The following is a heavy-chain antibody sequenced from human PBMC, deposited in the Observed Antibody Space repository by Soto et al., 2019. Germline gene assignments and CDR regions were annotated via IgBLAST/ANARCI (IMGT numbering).Heavy chain of an antibody. J-gene: IGHJ4*02. V-gene: IGHV3-23*01. D-gene: IGHD3-22*01. CDR3: AKSQYYSDNSGSEGYYFDY. Sequence: PGGSLRLSCAASGFTFITYAMNWVRQAPGKGLEWVSAISRGAGSTYYADSVKGRFTIFRDNSKDTLYLLMNSLRAEDTAVYYSAKSQYYSDNSGSEGYYFDYWGQGTLVTVSS. CDR1: GFTFITYA. CDR2: ISRGAGST.